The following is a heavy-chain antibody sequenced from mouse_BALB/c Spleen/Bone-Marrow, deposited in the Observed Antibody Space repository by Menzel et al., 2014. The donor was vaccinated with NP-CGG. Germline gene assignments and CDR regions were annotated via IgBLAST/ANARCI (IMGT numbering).Heavy chain of an antibody. CDR1: GFDFSRYW. J-gene: IGHJ2*01. CDR2: INPESSTI. D-gene: IGHD1-2*01. V-gene: IGHV4-1*02. CDR3: TRLTYYGLTDY. Sequence: DVQLQESGGGLVQPGGSLKLSCTASGFDFSRYWMSWVRQAPGKGLQWIGEINPESSTINYTPSLKDKFIISRDNAKNTLYLQMSKVRTEDTALYYCTRLTYYGLTDYWGQGTTLTGSS.